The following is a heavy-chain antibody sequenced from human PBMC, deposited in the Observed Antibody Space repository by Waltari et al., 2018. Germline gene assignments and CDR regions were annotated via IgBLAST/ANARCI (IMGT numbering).Heavy chain of an antibody. D-gene: IGHD3-10*01. V-gene: IGHV1-69-2*01. CDR3: ATDRGVRGVIMNYYYYMDV. Sequence: EVQLVQSGAEVKKPGATVQISCKASGYTFTDYYMHWVHQAPGKGLEWMGRVDPEDGETIYAEKFQGRVTITADTSTDTAYMELSSLRSEDTAVYYCATDRGVRGVIMNYYYYMDVWGKGTTVTVSS. J-gene: IGHJ6*03. CDR2: VDPEDGET. CDR1: GYTFTDYY.